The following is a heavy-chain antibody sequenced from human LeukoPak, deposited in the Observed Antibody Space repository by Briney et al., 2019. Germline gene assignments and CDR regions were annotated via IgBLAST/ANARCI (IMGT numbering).Heavy chain of an antibody. J-gene: IGHJ4*02. CDR3: ARRSYYYDSSGYYYGGYFDY. D-gene: IGHD3-22*01. Sequence: PSETQSLTCTVSGGSISSSSYYWGWIRQPPGKGLEWIGSIYYSGSTYYNPSLESRVTISVDTSKNQFSLKLSSVTAADTAVYYCARRSYYYDSSGYYYGGYFDYWGQGTLVTVSS. V-gene: IGHV4-39*01. CDR2: IYYSGST. CDR1: GGSISSSSYY.